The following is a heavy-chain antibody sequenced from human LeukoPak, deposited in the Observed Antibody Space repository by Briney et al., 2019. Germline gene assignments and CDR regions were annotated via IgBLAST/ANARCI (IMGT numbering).Heavy chain of an antibody. CDR1: GGSISSYY. V-gene: IGHV4-4*07. J-gene: IGHJ4*02. Sequence: SETLSLTCTVSGGSISSYYWSWIRQPAGKGLEWIGRIYTSGSTNYNPSLKSRVTMSVDTSKSQCTLKLSSVTAADAAVHYCARVGDYALKDWGQGTLVTVSS. CDR3: ARVGDYALKD. D-gene: IGHD3-16*01. CDR2: IYTSGST.